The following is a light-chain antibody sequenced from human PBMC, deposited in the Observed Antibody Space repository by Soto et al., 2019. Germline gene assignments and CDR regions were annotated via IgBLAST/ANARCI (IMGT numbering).Light chain of an antibody. CDR1: QGISSY. V-gene: IGKV1-8*01. CDR2: DAS. J-gene: IGKJ4*01. Sequence: AIRMTQSPSSFSASTGDRVTITCRASQGISSYLAWYQQKPGKAPKLLIYDASSLESGVPSRFSGSGSGTEFTLTISSLQSEDFAVYYCQQYNSWPLTFGGGTKVDIK. CDR3: QQYNSWPLT.